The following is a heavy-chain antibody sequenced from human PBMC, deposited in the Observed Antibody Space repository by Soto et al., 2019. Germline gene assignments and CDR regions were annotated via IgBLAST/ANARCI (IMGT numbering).Heavy chain of an antibody. D-gene: IGHD3-16*01. V-gene: IGHV3-74*01. CDR2: VNSDGDTT. J-gene: IGHJ6*02. CDR3: ASNYAYAEGYYFYGIDV. CDR1: GFTFRNYW. Sequence: EVQLVESGGGLVQPGGSLRLSCAASGFTFRNYWMHWVRQAPGKGLVWVSRVNSDGDTTYYADSVKGRFTISRDNDKNTLHLQMNSLVAEDTAVYYCASNYAYAEGYYFYGIDVWGQGTTVTVSS.